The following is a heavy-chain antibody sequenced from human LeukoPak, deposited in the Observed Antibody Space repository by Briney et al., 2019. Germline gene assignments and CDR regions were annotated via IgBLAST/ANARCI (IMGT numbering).Heavy chain of an antibody. V-gene: IGHV3-48*02. CDR3: ARAIPRLRFDASDI. CDR2: ISSSSSTI. J-gene: IGHJ3*02. Sequence: GGSLRLSCAASGFISSSYSMNWVRQAPGKGLEWVSYISSSSSTIYYADSVKGRFTISRDNAKNSLYLQMNSLRDGDTAVYYCARAIPRLRFDASDIWGQGTMVTVSS. D-gene: IGHD4-17*01. CDR1: GFISSSYS.